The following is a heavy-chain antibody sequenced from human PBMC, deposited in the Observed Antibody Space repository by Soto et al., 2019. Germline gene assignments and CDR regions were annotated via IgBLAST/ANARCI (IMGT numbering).Heavy chain of an antibody. CDR2: INAGNGNT. V-gene: IGHV1-3*01. Sequence: ASVKVSCKASGYTFSNYALHWVRQAPGQRLEWMGWINAGNGNTKYSQKFQGRVTITRDTSASTAYMELSSLRSEDTAVYYCARDPSYYGMDVWGQGTKVTVSS. J-gene: IGHJ6*02. CDR1: GYTFSNYA. CDR3: ARDPSYYGMDV.